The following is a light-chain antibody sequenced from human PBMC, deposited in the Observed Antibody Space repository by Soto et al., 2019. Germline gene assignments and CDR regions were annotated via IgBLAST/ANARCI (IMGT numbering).Light chain of an antibody. V-gene: IGKV3-15*01. CDR1: QSVSNN. CDR2: DAS. J-gene: IGKJ1*01. Sequence: ILMTQSPATLSVSPGERATLSCRASQSVSNNLAWYQQKPGQAPRLLIYDASTRSTGIPARFSGGGSGTEFTLTTRGLQSEDFAVYYCQQYNNWPPGTFGQGTKVEIK. CDR3: QQYNNWPPGT.